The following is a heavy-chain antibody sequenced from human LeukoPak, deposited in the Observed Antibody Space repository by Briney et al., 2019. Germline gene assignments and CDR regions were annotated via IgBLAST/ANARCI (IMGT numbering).Heavy chain of an antibody. J-gene: IGHJ4*02. D-gene: IGHD5-18*01. V-gene: IGHV5-51*01. CDR3: AGFLSGYGYGATD. CDR1: GCSFTSYW. Sequence: GGCLQISCKGSGCSFTSYWIGWGGRMPGKGGEGMGIIYPGDSDTRYSPSFQGQVTISADKSISTAYLQWSSLKASDTAMYYCAGFLSGYGYGATDWGQGTLVTVSS. CDR2: IYPGDSDT.